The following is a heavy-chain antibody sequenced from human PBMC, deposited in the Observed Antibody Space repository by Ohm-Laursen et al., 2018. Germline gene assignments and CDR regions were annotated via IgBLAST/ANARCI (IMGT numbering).Heavy chain of an antibody. CDR1: GFTVSSNY. D-gene: IGHD3-10*01. CDR2: IHGGGNT. V-gene: IGHV3-53*01. CDR3: ARIRLVASGSYFDY. J-gene: IGHJ4*02. Sequence: SLRLSCTASGFTVSSNYVNWVRQAPGKGLEWVSVIHGGGNTYYADSVRGRFTISRDKSKNTLYLQMNSLRAEDTAVYYCARIRLVASGSYFDYWGQGTLVTVSS.